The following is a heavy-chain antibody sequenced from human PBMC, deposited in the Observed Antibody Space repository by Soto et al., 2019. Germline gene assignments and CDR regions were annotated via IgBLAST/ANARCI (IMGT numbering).Heavy chain of an antibody. J-gene: IGHJ6*03. CDR3: ARQPYGCSSTSCYYYYYMDV. CDR1: GGSISSSSYY. V-gene: IGHV4-39*01. D-gene: IGHD2-2*01. Sequence: SETLSLTCTVSGGSISSSSYYWGWIRQPPGKGLEWIGSIYYSGSTYYNPSLKSRVTISVDTSKNQFSLKLSSVTAADTAVYYCARQPYGCSSTSCYYYYYMDVRGKGTTVTVSS. CDR2: IYYSGST.